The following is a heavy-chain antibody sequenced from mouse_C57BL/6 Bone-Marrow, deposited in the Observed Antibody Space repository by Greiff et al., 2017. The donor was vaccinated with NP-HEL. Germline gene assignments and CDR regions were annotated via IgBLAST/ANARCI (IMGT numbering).Heavy chain of an antibody. CDR2: ISDGGSYT. J-gene: IGHJ4*01. CDR3: ARGNAMDY. V-gene: IGHV5-4*01. CDR1: GFTFSSYA. Sequence: EVQVVESGGGLVKPGGSLKLSCAASGFTFSSYAMSWVRQTPEKRLEWVATISDGGSYTYYPDNVKGRFTISRDNAKNNLYLQMSHLKSEDTAMFNWARGNAMDYGGQGTSVTVSS.